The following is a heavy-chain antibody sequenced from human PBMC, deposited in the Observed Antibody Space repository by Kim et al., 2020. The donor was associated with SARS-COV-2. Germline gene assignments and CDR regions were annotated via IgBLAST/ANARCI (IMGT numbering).Heavy chain of an antibody. D-gene: IGHD1-1*01. V-gene: IGHV4-4*06. J-gene: IGHJ6*02. Sequence: SRVTMSVDTSKNQFSLKLSAVTAADTAVYYCARDGYYWGFDYYYYGMDVWGQGTTVTVSS. CDR3: ARDGYYWGFDYYYYGMDV.